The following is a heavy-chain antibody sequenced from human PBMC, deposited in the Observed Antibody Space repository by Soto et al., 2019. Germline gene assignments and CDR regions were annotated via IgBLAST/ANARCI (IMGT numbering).Heavy chain of an antibody. CDR3: ARDSEVGTMVRGAIPRLYYYYGMDV. Sequence: EVQLVESGGGLVQPGGSLRLSCAASGFTFSSYWMHWVRQAPGKGLVWVSRINSDGSSTSYADSVKGRFTISRDNAKNTLYLQMNSLRAEDTAVYYCARDSEVGTMVRGAIPRLYYYYGMDVWGQGTTVTVSS. CDR1: GFTFSSYW. J-gene: IGHJ6*02. V-gene: IGHV3-74*01. CDR2: INSDGSST. D-gene: IGHD3-10*01.